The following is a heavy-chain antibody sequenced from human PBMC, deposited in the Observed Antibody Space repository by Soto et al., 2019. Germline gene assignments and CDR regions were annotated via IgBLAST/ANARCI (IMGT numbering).Heavy chain of an antibody. D-gene: IGHD3-16*01. CDR3: SRDHRPPITFNDTATTDIDT. CDR2: IYHSGST. V-gene: IGHV4-4*02. Sequence: PSETLSLTCAVSGGSISSSNWWSWVRQPPGKGLEWIGEIYHSGSTNYNPSLKSRVTISVDKSKNQFSLKLSSVTAADTAVYYCSRDHRPPITFNDTATTDIDTRGQDATLTISS. CDR1: GGSISSSNW. J-gene: IGHJ6*02.